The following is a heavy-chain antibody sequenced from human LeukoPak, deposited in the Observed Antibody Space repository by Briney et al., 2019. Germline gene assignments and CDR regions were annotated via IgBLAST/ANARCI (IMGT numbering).Heavy chain of an antibody. V-gene: IGHV4-61*02. Sequence: SETLSLTCTVSGGSISSGSYYWSWIRQPAGKGLEWIGRIYTSGSTNYNPSLKSRVTISVDTSKNQFSLKLSSVTAADTAVYYCARDTGSMIDQTWGQGTLVTVSS. CDR3: ARDTGSMIDQT. J-gene: IGHJ5*02. CDR1: GGSISSGSYY. CDR2: IYTSGST. D-gene: IGHD3-22*01.